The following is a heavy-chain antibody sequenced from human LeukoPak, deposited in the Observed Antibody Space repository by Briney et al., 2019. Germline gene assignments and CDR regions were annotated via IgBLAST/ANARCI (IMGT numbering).Heavy chain of an antibody. V-gene: IGHV3-11*01. Sequence: GGSLRLSCAASGFTFSDYYMSWIRQAPGKGLKWVSYISSSGSTIYYADSVKGRFTISRDNAKNSLYLQMNSLRAEDTAVYYCARDLTVTTSWFDPWGQGTLVTVSS. D-gene: IGHD4-11*01. CDR1: GFTFSDYY. CDR2: ISSSGSTI. CDR3: ARDLTVTTSWFDP. J-gene: IGHJ5*02.